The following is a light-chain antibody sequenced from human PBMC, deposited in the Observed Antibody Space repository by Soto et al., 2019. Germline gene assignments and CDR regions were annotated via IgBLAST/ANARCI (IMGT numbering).Light chain of an antibody. Sequence: QSALTQPASVSGSPGQSVTISCTGSSSDVGGSNYVSWYQHHPGKAPKLMIYEVNNRPTGVSNRFSGSKSGNTASLTVSGLQAEDEADYYCSSYTRSRTLVLFGGGTKLTVL. CDR2: EVN. J-gene: IGLJ2*01. CDR1: SSDVGGSNY. CDR3: SSYTRSRTLVL. V-gene: IGLV2-14*01.